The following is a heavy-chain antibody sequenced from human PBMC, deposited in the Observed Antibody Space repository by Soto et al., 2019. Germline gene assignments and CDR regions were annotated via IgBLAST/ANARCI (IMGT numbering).Heavy chain of an antibody. CDR3: TGSGYDPPYGMDV. J-gene: IGHJ6*02. Sequence: EVQLVESGGGLGQPGGSLKLSCAASGFTFSGSAMHWVRQASGKGLEWVGRIRSKANSYATAYAASVKGRFTISRDDSKNTAYLQMNSLKTEDTAVYYCTGSGYDPPYGMDVWGQGTTVTVSS. D-gene: IGHD5-12*01. CDR2: IRSKANSYAT. CDR1: GFTFSGSA. V-gene: IGHV3-73*02.